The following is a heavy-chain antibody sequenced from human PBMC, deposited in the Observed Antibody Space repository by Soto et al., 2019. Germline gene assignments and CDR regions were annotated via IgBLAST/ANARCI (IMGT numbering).Heavy chain of an antibody. CDR3: ARRRITIFGVVTKPFDY. CDR1: GGSFSGYY. CDR2: INHSGST. Sequence: SETLSLTCAVYGGSFSGYYWSWIRQPPGKGLEWIGEINHSGSTNYNPSLKSRVTISVDTSKNQFSLKLSCVTAADTAVYYCARRRITIFGVVTKPFDYWGQGTLVTVSS. D-gene: IGHD3-3*01. J-gene: IGHJ4*02. V-gene: IGHV4-34*01.